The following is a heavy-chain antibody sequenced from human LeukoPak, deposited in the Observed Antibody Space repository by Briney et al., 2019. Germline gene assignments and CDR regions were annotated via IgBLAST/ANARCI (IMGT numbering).Heavy chain of an antibody. Sequence: ASVKVSCKASGYTFNSYYIHWVRQAPGQGLEWMAIINPSGGTTSCAQKFQGRVATTRDMSTSTVYMELSSLRSEDTAVYYCARGVLYDSSVYSSSAWFDPWGQGTLVTVSS. J-gene: IGHJ5*02. CDR1: GYTFNSYY. CDR3: ARGVLYDSSVYSSSAWFDP. D-gene: IGHD3-22*01. CDR2: INPSGGTT. V-gene: IGHV1-46*02.